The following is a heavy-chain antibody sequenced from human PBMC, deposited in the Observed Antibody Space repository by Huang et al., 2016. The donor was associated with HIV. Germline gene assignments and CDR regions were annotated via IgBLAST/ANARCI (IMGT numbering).Heavy chain of an antibody. D-gene: IGHD2-8*02. CDR2: IYSGGTT. Sequence: EVQLVESGGGLIQPGGSLRLSCAASGFTVSTNYMTWVRQAPVKGREWVSLIYSGGTTYYADSVKGLFTISRDDSENTLYLHMTSLRAGDTAVYYCAKEGDTGAALGYWGQGTLVTVS. V-gene: IGHV3-53*01. J-gene: IGHJ4*02. CDR3: AKEGDTGAALGY. CDR1: GFTVSTNY.